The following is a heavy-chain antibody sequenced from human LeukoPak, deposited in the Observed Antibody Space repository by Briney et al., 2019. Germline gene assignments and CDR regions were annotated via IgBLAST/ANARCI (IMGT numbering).Heavy chain of an antibody. CDR1: GYTFTSYG. CDR2: ISAYNGNT. Sequence: ASVKVSCKASGYTFTSYGISWVRQAPGQGLEWMGWISAYNGNTNYAQKLHGRVTMTTDTATNTTSIELRNRTADDTAVYYCARDSRIAAAGTRPGDYWGQGTLVTVSS. J-gene: IGHJ4*02. CDR3: ARDSRIAAAGTRPGDY. V-gene: IGHV1-18*01. D-gene: IGHD6-13*01.